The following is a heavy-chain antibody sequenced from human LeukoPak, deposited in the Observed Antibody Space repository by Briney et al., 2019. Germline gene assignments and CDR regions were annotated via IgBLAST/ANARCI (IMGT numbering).Heavy chain of an antibody. D-gene: IGHD2-2*01. V-gene: IGHV1-3*01. Sequence: ASVKVSCKASGYTLSTYTMHWLRQAPGQRPEWMGCIYAGNGNVKYSQNFQARVTITRDTSASTAYLELSSLRSEDTAVYYCARRQPLGCSGTSCYAGPVDYWGQGTLVTVSS. CDR1: GYTLSTYT. CDR3: ARRQPLGCSGTSCYAGPVDY. CDR2: IYAGNGNV. J-gene: IGHJ4*02.